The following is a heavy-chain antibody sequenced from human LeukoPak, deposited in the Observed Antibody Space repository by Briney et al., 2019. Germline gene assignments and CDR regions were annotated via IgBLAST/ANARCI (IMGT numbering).Heavy chain of an antibody. CDR2: ISAYNGNT. CDR3: ARVDEHIRRFDP. CDR1: GYTFTSYG. Sequence: ASVKVSCKASGYTFTSYGISWVRQAPGQGLEWMGWISAYNGNTNYAQKLQGRVTMTTDTSTNTAYMELRSLRSDDTAVYYCARVDEHIRRFDPWGQGTLVTVSS. V-gene: IGHV1-18*01. D-gene: IGHD2-21*01. J-gene: IGHJ5*02.